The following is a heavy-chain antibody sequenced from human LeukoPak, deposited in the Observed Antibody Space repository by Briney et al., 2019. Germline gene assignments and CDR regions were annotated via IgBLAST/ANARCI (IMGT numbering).Heavy chain of an antibody. Sequence: GGSLRLSCAASGFTFSSYGMHWVRQAPGKGLEWVAVISYDGSNKYYADSVKGRFTISRDNSKNTLYLLMNSLRAEDTAVYYCARGGELLWFGESNRYFDYWGQGTLVTVSS. J-gene: IGHJ4*02. CDR2: ISYDGSNK. V-gene: IGHV3-30*03. CDR1: GFTFSSYG. D-gene: IGHD3-10*01. CDR3: ARGGELLWFGESNRYFDY.